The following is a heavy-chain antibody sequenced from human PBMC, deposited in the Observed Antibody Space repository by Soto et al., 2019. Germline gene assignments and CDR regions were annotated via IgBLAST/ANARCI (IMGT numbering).Heavy chain of an antibody. CDR2: TYYRSKWYN. D-gene: IGHD2-2*01. Sequence: SQTLSLTCAFSGDIVSSNSAAWNWIRQSPSRGLEWLGRTYYRSKWYNDYAVSVKSRITINPDTSKNQFSLQLNSVTPEDTAVYYCARGAVPHQAPDYWGQGTLGTVSS. V-gene: IGHV6-1*01. CDR3: ARGAVPHQAPDY. CDR1: GDIVSSNSAA. J-gene: IGHJ4*02.